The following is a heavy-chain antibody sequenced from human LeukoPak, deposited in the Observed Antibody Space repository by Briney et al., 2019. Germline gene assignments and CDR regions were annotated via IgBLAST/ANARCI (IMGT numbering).Heavy chain of an antibody. CDR2: ISGSGSTT. CDR1: GFTFSSYS. V-gene: IGHV3-23*01. D-gene: IGHD4-17*01. J-gene: IGHJ4*02. Sequence: GGSPRLSCAASGFTFSSYSMNWVRQAPGKGLEWVSTISGSGSTTYYADSVKGRFTISRDNSKNTLYLQMNSPRAEDTAIYYCAKGIPTVTTYFHYWGQGTLVTVSS. CDR3: AKGIPTVTTYFHY.